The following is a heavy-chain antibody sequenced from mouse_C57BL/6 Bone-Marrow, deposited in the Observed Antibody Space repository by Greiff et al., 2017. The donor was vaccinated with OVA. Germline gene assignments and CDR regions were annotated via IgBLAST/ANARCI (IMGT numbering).Heavy chain of an antibody. Sequence: EVNVVESGGGLVKPGGSLKLSCAASGFTFSSYAMSWVRQTPEKRLEWVATISDGGSYTYYPDNVKGRFTISRDNAKNNLYLQMSHLKSEDTAMYYCARDEITTRYFDVWGTGTTVTVSS. CDR1: GFTFSSYA. J-gene: IGHJ1*03. D-gene: IGHD1-1*01. V-gene: IGHV5-4*01. CDR2: ISDGGSYT. CDR3: ARDEITTRYFDV.